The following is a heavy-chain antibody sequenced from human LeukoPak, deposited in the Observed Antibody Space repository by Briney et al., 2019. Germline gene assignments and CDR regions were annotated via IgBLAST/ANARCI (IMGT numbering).Heavy chain of an antibody. CDR2: VSGSGGST. CDR1: GFTLSREA. Sequence: PGGSLRLSCAASGFTLSREAMTWSRQAPEKGLEWVSVVSGSGGSTYYADSVKGRFTISRDNSKNTLSLQMNSLRAEDTAVYYCAKDGRYRDYVVYWGQGTLVTVSS. CDR3: AKDGRYRDYVVY. J-gene: IGHJ4*02. D-gene: IGHD1-1*01. V-gene: IGHV3-23*01.